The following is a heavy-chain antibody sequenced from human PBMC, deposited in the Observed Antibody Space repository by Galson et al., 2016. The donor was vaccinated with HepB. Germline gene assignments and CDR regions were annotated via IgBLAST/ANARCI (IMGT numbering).Heavy chain of an antibody. Sequence: SLRLSCAASGFTFSSYVMSWVRQAPGKGLEWVSSIRGSDGSTYYADSVKGRFSIFRDNAKNSLYLQMNSLRVVDTAVYYCARPRDNYGHAIDIWGQGTMVTVSS. D-gene: IGHD3-10*01. J-gene: IGHJ3*02. CDR2: IRGSDGST. CDR3: ARPRDNYGHAIDI. CDR1: GFTFSSYV. V-gene: IGHV3-23*01.